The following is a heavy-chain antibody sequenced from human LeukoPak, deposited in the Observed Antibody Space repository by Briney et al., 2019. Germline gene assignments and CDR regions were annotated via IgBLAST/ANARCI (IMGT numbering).Heavy chain of an antibody. V-gene: IGHV4-38-2*02. CDR2: IYHSGST. CDR1: GGSISKDY. J-gene: IGHJ6*02. CDR3: ASSNDYGGNSGYYGMDV. D-gene: IGHD4-23*01. Sequence: PSGTLSLTCTVSGGSISKDYWSWIRQPPGKGLEWIGSIYHSGSTYYNPSLKSRVTISVDTSKNQFFLKLSSVTAADTAVYYCASSNDYGGNSGYYGMDVWGQGTTVTVSS.